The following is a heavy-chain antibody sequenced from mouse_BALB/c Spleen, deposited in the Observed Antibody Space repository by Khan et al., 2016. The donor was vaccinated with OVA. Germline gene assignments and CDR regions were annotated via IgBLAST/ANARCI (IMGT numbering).Heavy chain of an antibody. CDR2: ISYTGST. V-gene: IGHV3-2*02. CDR3: ARTGRIKY. CDR1: GYSITSGYG. J-gene: IGHJ2*01. Sequence: EVQLQESGPGLVKPSQSLSLTCTVTGYSITSGYGWNWIRQFPGNKLEWMGYISYTGSTNYNPSLKSRTSITRDKSKNQFFLQLNSVATEDTAPYYCARTGRIKYWGQGTTLTVSS. D-gene: IGHD1-1*01.